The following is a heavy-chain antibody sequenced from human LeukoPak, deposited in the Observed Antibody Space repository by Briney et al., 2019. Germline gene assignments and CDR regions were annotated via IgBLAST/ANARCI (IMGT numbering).Heavy chain of an antibody. Sequence: PGGSLRLSCAASGFTFSSYEMNWVRQAPGKGLEWVSYISSSGSTIYYADSVEGRFTISRDNAKNSLYLQMNSLRAEDTAVYYCARDGRFQRHDYYYYYGMDVWGQGTTVTVSS. V-gene: IGHV3-48*03. J-gene: IGHJ6*02. D-gene: IGHD2-15*01. CDR3: ARDGRFQRHDYYYYYGMDV. CDR1: GFTFSSYE. CDR2: ISSSGSTI.